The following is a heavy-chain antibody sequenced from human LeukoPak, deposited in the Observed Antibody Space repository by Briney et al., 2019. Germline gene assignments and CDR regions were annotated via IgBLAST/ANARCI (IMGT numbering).Heavy chain of an antibody. Sequence: PGGSLRLSCTAFGFTFNSYWMNWVRQAPGKGLEWVANIKQDGSEKYYVDSVKGRFTISRDNAKKSLYLQMNSLRAEDTAVYYCARETEMANLDYWGQGTLVTVSS. CDR2: IKQDGSEK. J-gene: IGHJ4*02. V-gene: IGHV3-7*04. CDR1: GFTFNSYW. D-gene: IGHD5-24*01. CDR3: ARETEMANLDY.